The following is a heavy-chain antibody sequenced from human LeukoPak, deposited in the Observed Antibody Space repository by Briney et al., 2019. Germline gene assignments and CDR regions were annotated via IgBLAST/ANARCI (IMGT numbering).Heavy chain of an antibody. D-gene: IGHD3-10*01. Sequence: ASVKVSCKASGYTFTGYYMHWVRQAPGQGLEWMGWINPNSGGTNYAQKFQSRVTMTRDTSISTAYMELSRLRSDDTAVYYCARWGRVVTMVRGVHNWFDPWGQGTLVTVSS. CDR1: GYTFTGYY. CDR2: INPNSGGT. CDR3: ARWGRVVTMVRGVHNWFDP. J-gene: IGHJ5*02. V-gene: IGHV1-2*02.